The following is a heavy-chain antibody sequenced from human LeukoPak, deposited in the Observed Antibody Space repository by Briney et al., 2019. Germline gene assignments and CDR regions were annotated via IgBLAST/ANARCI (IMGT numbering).Heavy chain of an antibody. CDR3: VKDSVRNTYGLFDY. J-gene: IGHJ4*02. V-gene: IGHV3-64D*06. CDR1: GFTFSSYS. Sequence: GGSLRLSCSASGFTFSSYSMYWVRQAPGKGLEHVSAISSDGSGRYYADSVEGRFSISRDNSKNMLYLQMNSLRPEDTALYYCVKDSVRNTYGLFDYWGQGALVTVSS. CDR2: ISSDGSGR. D-gene: IGHD3-10*01.